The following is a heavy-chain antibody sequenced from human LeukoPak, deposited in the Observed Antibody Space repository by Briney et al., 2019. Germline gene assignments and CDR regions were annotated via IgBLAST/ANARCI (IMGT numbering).Heavy chain of an antibody. J-gene: IGHJ4*02. Sequence: GGSLRLSCAASGFRFSSYWMSWVRQAPGKGLEWVANIKEDGSEKYYVGSVTGRFTISRDNAKNSLYLQMNSLRAEDTAVYYCAREGAVPKLDYWGQGTLVTVSS. CDR1: GFRFSSYW. V-gene: IGHV3-7*03. CDR3: AREGAVPKLDY. D-gene: IGHD3-16*01. CDR2: IKEDGSEK.